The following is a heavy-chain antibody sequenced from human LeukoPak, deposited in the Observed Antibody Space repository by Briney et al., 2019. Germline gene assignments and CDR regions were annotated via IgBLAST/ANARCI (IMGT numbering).Heavy chain of an antibody. CDR1: GYTFTGYY. CDR3: ARVMVYYDSSGYYPGAFDI. Sequence: ASVKVSCKASGYTFTGYYMHWVRQAPGQGLEWMGWINPNSGGTNYAQKFQGRVTMTRDTSISTAYMELSRLRSDDTAVYYCARVMVYYDSSGYYPGAFDIWGQGTMVTVSS. CDR2: INPNSGGT. D-gene: IGHD3-22*01. J-gene: IGHJ3*02. V-gene: IGHV1-2*02.